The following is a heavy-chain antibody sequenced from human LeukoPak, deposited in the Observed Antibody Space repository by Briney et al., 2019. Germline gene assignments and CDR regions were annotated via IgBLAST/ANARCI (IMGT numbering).Heavy chain of an antibody. CDR3: ARSGWYYFDY. Sequence: GESLKISCKGSGYSFTNYWIAWVRQMPGQGLEWMGIIYPGDSDTRYSPSFQGQVTISADKSISTAYLQWSSLEASDTAMYYCARSGWYYFDYWVQGTLVTVSS. CDR2: IYPGDSDT. CDR1: GYSFTNYW. J-gene: IGHJ4*02. D-gene: IGHD6-19*01. V-gene: IGHV5-51*01.